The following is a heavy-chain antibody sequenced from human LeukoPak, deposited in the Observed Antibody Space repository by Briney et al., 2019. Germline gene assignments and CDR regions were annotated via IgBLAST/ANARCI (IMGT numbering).Heavy chain of an antibody. V-gene: IGHV3-53*01. CDR3: AKGGNYDGSYLAAWFFDF. CDR1: GFTVGGNY. D-gene: IGHD1-26*01. CDR2: IYVGGTK. Sequence: GGSLRLSCVVTGFTVGGNYMTWVRQAPGEGLEWVALIYVGGTKCHADSLKGRFAISSDNSRNMLYLHMSSLTVEDTAVYYCAKGGNYDGSYLAAWFFDFWGRGTLVTVS. J-gene: IGHJ2*01.